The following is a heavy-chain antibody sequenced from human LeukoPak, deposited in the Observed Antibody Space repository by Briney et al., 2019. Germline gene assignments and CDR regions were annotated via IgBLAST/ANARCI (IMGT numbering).Heavy chain of an antibody. Sequence: GGSLRLSCAASGFTFSNYAMTWVRQAPGKGLEWVSAISVSGDYTYYADSVKGRFTISRDNAKNSLYLQMNSLRAEDTAVYYCARVLRRMLAEDFDYWGQGTLVTVSS. J-gene: IGHJ4*02. CDR2: ISVSGDYT. D-gene: IGHD2-8*01. CDR1: GFTFSNYA. V-gene: IGHV3-23*01. CDR3: ARVLRRMLAEDFDY.